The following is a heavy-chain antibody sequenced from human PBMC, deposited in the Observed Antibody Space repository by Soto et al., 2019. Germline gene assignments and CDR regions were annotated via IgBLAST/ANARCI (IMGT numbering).Heavy chain of an antibody. Sequence: GESLKISCKGSGYSFTSYWIGWVRQMPGKGLEWMGIIYPGDSDTRYSPSFQGQVTISADKSISTAYLQWSSLKASDTAMYYCARHESDGYNYDYYYYGMDVWGQGTTVTVSS. V-gene: IGHV5-51*01. J-gene: IGHJ6*02. CDR3: ARHESDGYNYDYYYYGMDV. CDR1: GYSFTSYW. CDR2: IYPGDSDT. D-gene: IGHD5-12*01.